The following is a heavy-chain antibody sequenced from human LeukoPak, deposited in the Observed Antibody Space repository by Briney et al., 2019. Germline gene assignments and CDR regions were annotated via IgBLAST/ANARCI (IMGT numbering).Heavy chain of an antibody. CDR2: IKQDGSEK. D-gene: IGHD3/OR15-3a*01. CDR1: GFTFSSYW. J-gene: IGHJ4*02. Sequence: GGSLRLSCAASGFTFSSYWMSRVSQAPGEGLEWLANIKQDGSEKYYVHSVRGRFTISRDNAKNSLYLQMNSLSAEDTAVYYCAREEDWDYFDYWGQGTLVTVSS. V-gene: IGHV3-7*01. CDR3: AREEDWDYFDY.